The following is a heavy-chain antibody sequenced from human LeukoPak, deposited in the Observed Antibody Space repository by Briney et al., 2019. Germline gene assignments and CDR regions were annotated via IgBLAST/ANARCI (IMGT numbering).Heavy chain of an antibody. CDR3: ASSGSPSEDYFDY. V-gene: IGHV3-33*01. Sequence: GGSLRLSCAASGFTFSSYGMHWVRQAPGKGLEWVAVIWYDGSNKYYADSVKGRFTISRDNSKNTLYLQMNSLRAEDTAVYYCASSGSPSEDYFDYWGQGTLVTVSS. CDR1: GFTFSSYG. D-gene: IGHD1-26*01. CDR2: IWYDGSNK. J-gene: IGHJ4*02.